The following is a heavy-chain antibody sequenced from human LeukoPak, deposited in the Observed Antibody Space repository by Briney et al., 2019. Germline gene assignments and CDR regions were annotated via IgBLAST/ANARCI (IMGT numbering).Heavy chain of an antibody. D-gene: IGHD6-13*01. CDR1: GFTFSNYA. CDR3: ARSPAAGTYYFDY. V-gene: IGHV3-23*01. J-gene: IGHJ4*02. Sequence: GGSLRLSCAASGFTFSNYAMTWVRQAPGKGLEWVSGVSDRGADTYYADSVKGRFTISRDNSKNTLYLQMNSLRAEDTAVYYCARSPAAGTYYFDYWGQGTLVTVSS. CDR2: VSDRGADT.